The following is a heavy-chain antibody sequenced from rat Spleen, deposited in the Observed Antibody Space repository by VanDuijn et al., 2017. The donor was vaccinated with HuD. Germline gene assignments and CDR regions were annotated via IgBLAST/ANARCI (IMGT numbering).Heavy chain of an antibody. CDR2: ISSGGGGT. Sequence: EVQLVESGGGLVQPGRSLKLSCAASGFTFSSFPMAWVRQAPKKGLEWVASISSGGGGTYYRDSVRGRFSISRDNAKSILYLQMDSLRSEDTATYYCARCFDLWGQGVMVTVSS. CDR3: ARCFDL. V-gene: IGHV5-25*01. J-gene: IGHJ2*01. CDR1: GFTFSSFP.